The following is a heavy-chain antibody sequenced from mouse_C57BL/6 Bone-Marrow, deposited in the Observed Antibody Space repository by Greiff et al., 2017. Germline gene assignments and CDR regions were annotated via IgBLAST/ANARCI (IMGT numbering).Heavy chain of an antibody. CDR2: IYPRDGST. V-gene: IGHV1-78*01. J-gene: IGHJ2*01. Sequence: SDAELVKPGASVKISCKVSGYTFTDHTIHWMKQRPEQGLEWIGYIYPRDGSTKYNEKFKGKATLTADKASSTAYMRLKSLTSEDSAVYFCARGGYYGSSVYFDYWGQGTTLTVSS. CDR1: GYTFTDHT. D-gene: IGHD1-1*01. CDR3: ARGGYYGSSVYFDY.